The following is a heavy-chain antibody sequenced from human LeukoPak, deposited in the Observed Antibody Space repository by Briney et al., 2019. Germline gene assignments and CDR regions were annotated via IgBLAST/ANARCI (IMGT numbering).Heavy chain of an antibody. CDR3: ARTSFRAFDI. D-gene: IGHD2/OR15-2a*01. V-gene: IGHV3-23*01. CDR2: ISGSGGRT. Sequence: GRSLRLSHAASGFTFSSYSISWVRQAPGKGLESLLAISGSGGRTYYADSVKGRFTISRDNSKTTLYLQMNSLRAEDTAVYYGARTSFRAFDIWGQGTMVTVSS. J-gene: IGHJ3*02. CDR1: GFTFSSYS.